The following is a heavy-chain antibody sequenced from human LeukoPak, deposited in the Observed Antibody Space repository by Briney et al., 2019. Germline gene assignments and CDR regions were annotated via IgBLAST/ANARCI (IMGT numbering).Heavy chain of an antibody. J-gene: IGHJ4*02. CDR1: GGSISSFY. CDR2: IYTSGST. CDR3: ASEYYYDTSGYYSLAS. V-gene: IGHV4-4*07. D-gene: IGHD3-22*01. Sequence: SETLSLTCTVSGGSISSFYWSWIRQPAGKALEWVGRIYTSGSTNYNPSLKSRVTMSVDTSKNQFSLKLRSVTAADTAVYYCASEYYYDTSGYYSLASWGQGHLVTVSS.